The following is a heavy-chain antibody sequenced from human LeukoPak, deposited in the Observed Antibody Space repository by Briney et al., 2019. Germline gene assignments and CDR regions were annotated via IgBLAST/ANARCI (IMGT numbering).Heavy chain of an antibody. CDR3: ARGPYSYDSSGAFDI. CDR2: ISSSGST. D-gene: IGHD3-22*01. V-gene: IGHV4-61*02. Sequence: SETLSLTCTVSGDSISSGDYYWSWIRQPAGKGLEWIGRISSSGSTNYNPSLRSRVTISVDTSKNQFSLKLSSVTAADTAVYFCARGPYSYDSSGAFDIWGQGTMVTVSS. CDR1: GDSISSGDYY. J-gene: IGHJ3*02.